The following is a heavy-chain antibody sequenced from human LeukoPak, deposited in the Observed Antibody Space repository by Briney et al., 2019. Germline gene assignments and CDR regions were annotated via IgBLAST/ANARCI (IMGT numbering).Heavy chain of an antibody. V-gene: IGHV5-51*01. J-gene: IGHJ5*02. CDR2: IYPGDSDT. CDR1: GYSFTSYW. D-gene: IGHD3-10*01. CDR3: ARLPSMVRGVIFWFDP. Sequence: GESLKICCKGSGYSFTSYWIGWVLQMPGKGLEWMGIIYPGDSDTRYSPSFQGQVTISADKSISTAYLQWSSLKASDTAMYYCARLPSMVRGVIFWFDPWGQGTLVTVSS.